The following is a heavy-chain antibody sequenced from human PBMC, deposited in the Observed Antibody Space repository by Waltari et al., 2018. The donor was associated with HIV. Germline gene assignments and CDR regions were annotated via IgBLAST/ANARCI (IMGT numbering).Heavy chain of an antibody. D-gene: IGHD1-7*01. CDR1: GFTFGDYD. J-gene: IGHJ6*02. Sequence: EVQMVESGGGLVKPGRSLRLSCTASGFTFGDYDMRWFRQAPGKGLEWVGIIGSKAYGRTTEYAASVQGTFTISRDDSKSIAYLQMNSLKTEDTAVYYCTRDVELPMDYYSYGMDVWRQGTTVTVSS. V-gene: IGHV3-49*05. CDR2: IGSKAYGRTT. CDR3: TRDVELPMDYYSYGMDV.